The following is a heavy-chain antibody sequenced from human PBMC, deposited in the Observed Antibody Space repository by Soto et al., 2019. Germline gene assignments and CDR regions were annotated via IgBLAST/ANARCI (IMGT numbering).Heavy chain of an antibody. Sequence: ASVKVSCKASGYNFTGYYMHWVRQAPGQGLEWMGWINPNSGGTNYAQKFQGWVTMTRDTSISTAYMELSRLRSDDTAVYYCARERATGSSWPGAYYYGMDVWGQGTTVTVSS. D-gene: IGHD6-13*01. CDR1: GYNFTGYY. V-gene: IGHV1-2*04. CDR2: INPNSGGT. J-gene: IGHJ6*02. CDR3: ARERATGSSWPGAYYYGMDV.